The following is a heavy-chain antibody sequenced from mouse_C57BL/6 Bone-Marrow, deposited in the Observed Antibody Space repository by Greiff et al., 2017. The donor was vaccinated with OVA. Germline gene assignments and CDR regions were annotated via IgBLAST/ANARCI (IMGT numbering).Heavy chain of an antibody. D-gene: IGHD2-14*01. Sequence: EVKLVESGEGLVKPGGSLKLSCAASGFTFSSYAMSWVRQTPEKRLEWVAYISSGGDYIYYADTVKGRFTISRDNARNTMYLQMSSLKSEDTAMDYCTGVRRGFAYWGQGTLVTVSA. J-gene: IGHJ3*01. CDR1: GFTFSSYA. V-gene: IGHV5-9-1*02. CDR2: ISSGGDYI. CDR3: TGVRRGFAY.